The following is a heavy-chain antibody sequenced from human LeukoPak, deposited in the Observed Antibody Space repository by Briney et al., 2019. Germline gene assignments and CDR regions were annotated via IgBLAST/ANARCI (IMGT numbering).Heavy chain of an antibody. CDR1: GFTFSSYW. CDR2: INSDGSST. Sequence: PGGSLRLSCAASGFTFSSYWMHWVRQAPGKGLVWVSRINSDGSSTSYADSVKGRFTISRDNAKNTLYLQMNSLRAEDTAVYYCARVGYCSSTSCYVGHDWGQGTLFTVSS. D-gene: IGHD2-2*01. J-gene: IGHJ4*02. CDR3: ARVGYCSSTSCYVGHD. V-gene: IGHV3-74*01.